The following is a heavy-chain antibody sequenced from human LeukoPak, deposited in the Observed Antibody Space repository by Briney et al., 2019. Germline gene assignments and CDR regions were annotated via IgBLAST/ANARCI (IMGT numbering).Heavy chain of an antibody. D-gene: IGHD1-26*01. V-gene: IGHV3-23*01. CDR1: GFTFSSYG. CDR2: ISGSGGST. CDR3: AKDSASGTNFDY. J-gene: IGHJ4*02. Sequence: GGSLRLSCAASGFTFSSYGMHWVRQAPGKGLEWVSAISGSGGSTYYADSVKGRFTISRDNSKNTLYLQMNSLRAEDTAVYYCAKDSASGTNFDYWGQGTLVTVSS.